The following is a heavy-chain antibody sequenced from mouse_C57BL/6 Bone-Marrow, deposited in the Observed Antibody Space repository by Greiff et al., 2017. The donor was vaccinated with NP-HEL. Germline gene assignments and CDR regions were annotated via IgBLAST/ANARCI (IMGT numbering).Heavy chain of an antibody. Sequence: VQLQQSGPGLVQPSQSLSITCTVSGFSLTSYGVHWVRQPPGKGLEWLGVIWSGGSTDYNAAFISRLSISKDNSKSQVFFKMNSLQADDTAIYHCAKDDYYGSSYDAMDYWGQGTSVTVSS. CDR1: GFSLTSYG. D-gene: IGHD1-1*01. V-gene: IGHV2-4*01. J-gene: IGHJ4*01. CDR3: AKDDYYGSSYDAMDY. CDR2: IWSGGST.